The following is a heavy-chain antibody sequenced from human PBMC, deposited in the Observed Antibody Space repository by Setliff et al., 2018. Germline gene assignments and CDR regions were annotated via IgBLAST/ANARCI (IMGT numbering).Heavy chain of an antibody. Sequence: PGESLKISCKASGYTFTSNWIAWVRQMPGKGLEWMGIIYPGDSDTRYSPSFQGQVTISADRSIHTAYLQWSSLKASDTAIFYCARDSNYEGAYDYWGQGTLVTVSS. CDR3: ARDSNYEGAYDY. CDR2: IYPGDSDT. V-gene: IGHV5-51*01. D-gene: IGHD4-4*01. J-gene: IGHJ4*02. CDR1: GYTFTSNW.